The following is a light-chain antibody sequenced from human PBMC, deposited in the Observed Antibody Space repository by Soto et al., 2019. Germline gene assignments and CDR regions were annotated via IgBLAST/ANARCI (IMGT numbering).Light chain of an antibody. CDR2: AAS. J-gene: IGKJ4*01. Sequence: EIVLTQSPGTLSLSPGERATLSCRASQSVSSSYLAWYQQKPGQAPRLLIYAASSRATGIPDRFSGSGSGTDFTLTISRLEPEDFAVYYCHQYYSTPPTFGGGTKLEIK. CDR3: HQYYSTPPT. V-gene: IGKV3-20*01. CDR1: QSVSSSY.